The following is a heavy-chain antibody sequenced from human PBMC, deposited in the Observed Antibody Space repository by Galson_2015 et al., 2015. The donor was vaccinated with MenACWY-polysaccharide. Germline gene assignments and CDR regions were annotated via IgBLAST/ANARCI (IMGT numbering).Heavy chain of an antibody. V-gene: IGHV6-1*01. CDR2: TYYRSKWFT. D-gene: IGHD6-19*01. J-gene: IGHJ4*02. Sequence: CAISGDSVSSNSVAWNWIRQSPSRGLEWLGRTYYRSKWFTDYAVSMKSRMTINSDTSKNQFSLQLNFVTPDDTAVYYCAGAAGGWYVWGQGILVTVSS. CDR1: GDSVSSNSVA. CDR3: AGAAGGWYV.